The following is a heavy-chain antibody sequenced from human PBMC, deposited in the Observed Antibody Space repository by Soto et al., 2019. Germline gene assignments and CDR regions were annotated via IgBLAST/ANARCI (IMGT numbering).Heavy chain of an antibody. V-gene: IGHV4-39*01. J-gene: IGHJ6*02. Sequence: ETLSLTCTASGGSISSSSYYWGWIRKPPGKGLEWIGSIYYSGSTYYNPSLKSRVTISVDASKNQFSLKLSSVTAADTAVYYCARRLYYDSSGFEGGGMDVWGQGTTVTVSS. D-gene: IGHD3-22*01. CDR2: IYYSGST. CDR3: ARRLYYDSSGFEGGGMDV. CDR1: GGSISSSSYY.